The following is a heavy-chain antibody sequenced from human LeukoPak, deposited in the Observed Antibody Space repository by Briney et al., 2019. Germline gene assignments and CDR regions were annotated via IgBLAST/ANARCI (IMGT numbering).Heavy chain of an antibody. CDR2: INPSGGST. CDR1: GYTFTSYY. D-gene: IGHD3-16*01. V-gene: IGHV1-46*01. Sequence: ASVNVSRKASGYTFTSYYMHWVRQAPGQGLEWMGIINPSGGSTSYAQKFQGRVTMTRDTSTSTVYMELSSLRSEDTAVYYCARERFLGEIYYYYYGMDVWGQGTTVTVSS. J-gene: IGHJ6*02. CDR3: ARERFLGEIYYYYYGMDV.